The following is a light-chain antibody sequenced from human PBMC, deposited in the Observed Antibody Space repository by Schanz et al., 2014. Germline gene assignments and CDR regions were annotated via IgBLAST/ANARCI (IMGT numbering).Light chain of an antibody. J-gene: IGKJ1*01. CDR3: HQSYSTVGT. CDR2: AAS. V-gene: IGKV1-39*01. CDR1: QSISSY. Sequence: DIQMTQSPSSLSASVGDRVTITCRARQSISSYLNWYQQKPGKAPKLLIYAASSLQSGVPSRFGGSGSGTDFTLTISSLQPEDIATYYCHQSYSTVGTFGQGTKVEMK.